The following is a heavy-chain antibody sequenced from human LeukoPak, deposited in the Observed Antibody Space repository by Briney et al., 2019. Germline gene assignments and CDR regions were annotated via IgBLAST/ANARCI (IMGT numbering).Heavy chain of an antibody. Sequence: GGSLRLSCAASGFTFNDYDMNWIRQAPGKGLEWVSYIRSSGSSVSYIDSVKGRFTISRDNAKNSLYLQMNSLRVEDTAVYYCAKDHAYGGNPNWFDPWGQGTLVTVSS. CDR2: IRSSGSSV. CDR1: GFTFNDYD. J-gene: IGHJ5*02. CDR3: AKDHAYGGNPNWFDP. D-gene: IGHD4-23*01. V-gene: IGHV3-11*01.